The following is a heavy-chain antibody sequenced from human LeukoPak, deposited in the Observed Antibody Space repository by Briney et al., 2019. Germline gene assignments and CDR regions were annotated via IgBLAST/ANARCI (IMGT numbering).Heavy chain of an antibody. Sequence: ASVKVSCKTSGYSENFYGITWVRQVSGQGLEWMGWISGYNGNTNYVQKLRGRVTMTTDTSTSTAYMELRSLKSDDTAVYYCAREGAQEQWGQGTLVTVSS. CDR1: GYSENFYG. CDR3: AREGAQEQ. J-gene: IGHJ4*02. CDR2: ISGYNGNT. V-gene: IGHV1-18*01. D-gene: IGHD1-26*01.